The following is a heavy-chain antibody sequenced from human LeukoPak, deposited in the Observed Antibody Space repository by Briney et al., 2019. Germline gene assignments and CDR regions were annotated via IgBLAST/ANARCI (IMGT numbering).Heavy chain of an antibody. CDR3: ARQLPTAAADTRGYFDY. J-gene: IGHJ4*02. V-gene: IGHV4-39*01. CDR2: LYYGENS. CDR1: GGSISIISSSTYY. Sequence: PSETLSLTCTVSGGSISIISSSTYYWGWIRQAPGKGLEWIGSLYYGENSHYNPSLKSRATLSVDTSNNQFSLKLTSVTAADAAVYFVARQLPTAAADTRGYFDYWGQGTVVTVSS. D-gene: IGHD6-25*01.